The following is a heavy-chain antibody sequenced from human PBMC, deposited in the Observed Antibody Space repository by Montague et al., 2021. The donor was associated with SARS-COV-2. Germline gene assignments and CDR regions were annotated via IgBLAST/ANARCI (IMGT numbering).Heavy chain of an antibody. CDR1: GFTFSHYW. J-gene: IGHJ4*02. D-gene: IGHD3-10*01. CDR3: ARSLFSSGSF. CDR2: LKPDGSGH. V-gene: IGHV3-7*01. Sequence: SLRLSCAASGFTFSHYWMNWARQAPGKGLEWVASLKPDGSGHNYLDSLKGRFTISRDNAKKSLYLQMNSLRVDDTAVYYCARSLFSSGSFWGQGTLVTVSS.